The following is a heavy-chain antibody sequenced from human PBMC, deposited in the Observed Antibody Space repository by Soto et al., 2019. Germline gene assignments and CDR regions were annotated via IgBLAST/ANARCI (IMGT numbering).Heavy chain of an antibody. CDR3: ARSESHSGGSFYFDY. D-gene: IGHD2-15*01. CDR2: ISYDGSNK. V-gene: IGHV3-30-3*01. Sequence: GGSLRLSCAASGFTFSSYAMHWVRQAPGKGLEWVAVISYDGSNKYYADSVKGRFTISRDNSKNTLYLQMNSLRAEDTAVYYCARSESHSGGSFYFDYWGQGTLVTVSS. J-gene: IGHJ4*02. CDR1: GFTFSSYA.